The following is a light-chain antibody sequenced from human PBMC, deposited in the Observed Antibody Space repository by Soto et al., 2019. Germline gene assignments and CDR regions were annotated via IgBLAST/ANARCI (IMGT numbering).Light chain of an antibody. CDR2: AAS. V-gene: IGKV1-39*01. Sequence: DIQMTQSPSSLSASVRDRGTITCRSSQSISSDLNWYQQKPGKAPKLLIFAASSLQSGVPSRFSGSGSGTEFTLTISSLQPDDFATYYCQHYKMYSPWTFGQGTKVDTK. CDR3: QHYKMYSPWT. CDR1: QSISSD. J-gene: IGKJ1*01.